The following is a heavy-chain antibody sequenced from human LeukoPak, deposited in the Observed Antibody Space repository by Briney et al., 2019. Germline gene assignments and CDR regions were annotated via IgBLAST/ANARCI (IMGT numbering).Heavy chain of an antibody. CDR1: GGSISSYY. Sequence: SETLSLTCTVSGGSISSYYWSWIRQPAGKGLEWIGRIYTSGSTNYNPSLKSRVTMSVDTSKNPFSLKLSSVTAADTAVYYCVRYRPRSIAAAGTGWFDPWGQGTLVTVSS. J-gene: IGHJ5*02. V-gene: IGHV4-4*07. CDR3: VRYRPRSIAAAGTGWFDP. CDR2: IYTSGST. D-gene: IGHD6-13*01.